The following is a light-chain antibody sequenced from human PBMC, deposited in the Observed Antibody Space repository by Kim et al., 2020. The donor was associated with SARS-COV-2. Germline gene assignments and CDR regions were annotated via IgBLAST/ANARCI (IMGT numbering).Light chain of an antibody. Sequence: LSPGERATLSCRASRSVSSSYLAWYQQKPGQAPRLLIYGASSRATGIPDRFSGSGSGTDFTLTINRLEPEDFAVYYCQQYGSSGTFGQGTKVDIK. CDR1: RSVSSSY. V-gene: IGKV3-20*01. J-gene: IGKJ1*01. CDR3: QQYGSSGT. CDR2: GAS.